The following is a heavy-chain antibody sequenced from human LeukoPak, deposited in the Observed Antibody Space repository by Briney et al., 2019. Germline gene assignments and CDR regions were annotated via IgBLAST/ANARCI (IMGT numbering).Heavy chain of an antibody. CDR2: IYYSGST. V-gene: IGHV4-39*01. CDR3: ARQTGSGLFILP. D-gene: IGHD3/OR15-3a*01. Sequence: PSETLSLTCTVSGGSISSSSYYWGWIRQPPGKGLEWIGSIYYSGSTYYNPSLKSQVSISIDTSKNQFSLRLTSVTAADTAVYYCARQTGSGLFILPGGQGTLVTVSS. CDR1: GGSISSSSYY. J-gene: IGHJ4*02.